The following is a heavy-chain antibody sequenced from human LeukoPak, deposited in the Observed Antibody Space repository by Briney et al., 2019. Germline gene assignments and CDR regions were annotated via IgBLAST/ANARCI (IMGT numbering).Heavy chain of an antibody. CDR3: AKSLRWNGAFDI. J-gene: IGHJ3*02. CDR2: ISGSGGST. Sequence: GESLRLSCAASGFTFSSYAMSWVRQAPGKGLEWVSAISGSGGSTYYADSVKGRFTISRDNSKNTLYLQMNSLRAEDTAVYYCAKSLRWNGAFDIWGQGTMVTVSS. D-gene: IGHD1-1*01. V-gene: IGHV3-23*01. CDR1: GFTFSSYA.